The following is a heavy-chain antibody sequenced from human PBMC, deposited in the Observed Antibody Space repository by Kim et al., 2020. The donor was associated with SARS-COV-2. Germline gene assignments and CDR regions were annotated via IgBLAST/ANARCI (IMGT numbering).Heavy chain of an antibody. J-gene: IGHJ4*02. Sequence: SQTLSLTCAISGDSVSSNSAAWNWIRQSPSRGLEWLGRTYYMSKWFNNYADSVKSRISINPDTSKNQFSLQLNSVTPEDTAVYYCARLAHRYTDSSSILWGQGTLVTVSS. CDR2: TYYMSKWFN. CDR1: GDSVSSNSAA. V-gene: IGHV6-1*01. D-gene: IGHD6-13*01. CDR3: ARLAHRYTDSSSIL.